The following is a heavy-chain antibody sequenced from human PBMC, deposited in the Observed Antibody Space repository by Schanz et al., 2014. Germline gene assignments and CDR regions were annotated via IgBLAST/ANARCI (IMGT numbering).Heavy chain of an antibody. Sequence: QVQLVESGGGVVQPGRSLRLSCAASGITLSGYGLHWVRQAPGKGLEWVAVIWYNGSNKYYADSVRGRFTISRDNSKNTLYLQMNNLRAEDTAVYYCARDGDFDYWGQGTLVTVSS. V-gene: IGHV3-33*08. CDR1: GITLSGYG. CDR2: IWYNGSNK. J-gene: IGHJ4*02. CDR3: ARDGDFDY.